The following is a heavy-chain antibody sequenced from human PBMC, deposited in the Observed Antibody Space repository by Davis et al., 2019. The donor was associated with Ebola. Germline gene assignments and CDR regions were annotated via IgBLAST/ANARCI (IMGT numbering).Heavy chain of an antibody. J-gene: IGHJ4*02. CDR2: INPNDGRT. V-gene: IGHV1-46*01. D-gene: IGHD1-1*01. Sequence: ASVKVSCKASGYTFTNYYMHWVRQAPGQGLEWMGMINPNDGRTIYAQKFQGRVTVTRDTSTTTVYMDLGSLRSGDTAVYYCARAQFPTTSDHWGQGTLVSVSS. CDR1: GYTFTNYY. CDR3: ARAQFPTTSDH.